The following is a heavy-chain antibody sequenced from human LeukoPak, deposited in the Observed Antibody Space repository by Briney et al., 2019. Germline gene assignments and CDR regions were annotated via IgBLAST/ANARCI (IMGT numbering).Heavy chain of an antibody. CDR3: ARGTPFDY. V-gene: IGHV3-21*01. CDR2: ISTTGSYI. CDR1: GFTFSAYT. Sequence: GGSLRLSCAASGFTFSAYTMNWVRQAPGKGLEWVSSISTTGSYIYYADSVKGRFTISRDNAKNSLYLQMNSLSAEDTALYYCARGTPFDYWGQGTLVTVSS. D-gene: IGHD2-2*01. J-gene: IGHJ4*02.